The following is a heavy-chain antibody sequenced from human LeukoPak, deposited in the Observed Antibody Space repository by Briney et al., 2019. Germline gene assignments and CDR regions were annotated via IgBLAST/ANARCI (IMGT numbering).Heavy chain of an antibody. CDR2: ISGSGAST. J-gene: IGHJ4*02. V-gene: IGHV3-23*01. Sequence: PGGSLRLSCAASGFTFSSYGMHWVRQAPGTGLEWVSSISGSGASTYYADSLRGRVTISRDSSTSTLYLQIYSLRVEDTAVYYCATGRSEGSGTYYPSFDYWGPGTLVTVSS. CDR1: GFTFSSYG. D-gene: IGHD3-10*01. CDR3: ATGRSEGSGTYYPSFDY.